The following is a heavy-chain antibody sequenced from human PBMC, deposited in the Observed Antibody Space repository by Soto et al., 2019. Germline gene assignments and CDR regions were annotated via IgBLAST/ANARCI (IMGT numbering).Heavy chain of an antibody. CDR1: GGSISSGDYY. J-gene: IGHJ5*02. CDR3: ARDYSSEARGWFDP. V-gene: IGHV4-30-4*01. Sequence: SETLSLTCTVSGGSISSGDYYWSWIRQPPGKGLEWIGYIYYSGSTYYNPSLKSRVTISVDTSKNQFSLKLSSVTAADTAVYYCARDYSSEARGWFDPWGQGTLVTVSS. D-gene: IGHD2-21*01. CDR2: IYYSGST.